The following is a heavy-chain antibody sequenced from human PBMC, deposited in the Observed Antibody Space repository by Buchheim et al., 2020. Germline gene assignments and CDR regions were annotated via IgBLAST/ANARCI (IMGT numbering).Heavy chain of an antibody. V-gene: IGHV5-10-1*03. CDR1: GYSFTSYW. Sequence: EVQLVQSGAEVKKPGESLRISCKGSGYSFTSYWISWVRQMPGKGLEWMGRIDPSDSYTNYSPSFQGHVTISADKSISTAYLQGSSMKASDTAMYYCAREVVVVPAALGDYYYYYGMDVWGQGTT. J-gene: IGHJ6*02. CDR2: IDPSDSYT. D-gene: IGHD2-2*01. CDR3: AREVVVVPAALGDYYYYYGMDV.